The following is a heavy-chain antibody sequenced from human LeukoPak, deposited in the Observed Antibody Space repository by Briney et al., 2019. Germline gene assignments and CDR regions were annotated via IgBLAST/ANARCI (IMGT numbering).Heavy chain of an antibody. J-gene: IGHJ4*02. CDR1: GYTFTSYG. V-gene: IGHV1-18*01. CDR2: ISAYNGNT. D-gene: IGHD6-13*01. CDR3: ARDWSTAAAVSEVDY. Sequence: EASVKVSYKASGYTFTSYGISWVRQAPGQGLEWMGWISAYNGNTNYAQKLQGRVTMTTDTSTSTAYMELRSLRSDDTAVYYCARDWSTAAAVSEVDYWGQGTLVTVSS.